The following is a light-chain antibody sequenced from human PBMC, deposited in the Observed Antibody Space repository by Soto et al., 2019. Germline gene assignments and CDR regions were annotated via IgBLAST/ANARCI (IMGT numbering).Light chain of an antibody. CDR2: GAS. CDR1: QSVGSS. CDR3: QQYGSSRPIT. J-gene: IGKJ5*01. Sequence: ENVLTQSPGTLSLSPGEGATLSCRASQSVGSSLAWYQQKPGQAPRLLIYGASSRATGIPDRFSGSGSGTDFTLTISRLEPEDFAVYYCQQYGSSRPITFGQGTRLEIK. V-gene: IGKV3-20*01.